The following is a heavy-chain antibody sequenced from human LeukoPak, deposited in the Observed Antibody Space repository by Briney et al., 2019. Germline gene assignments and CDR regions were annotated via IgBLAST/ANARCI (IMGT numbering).Heavy chain of an antibody. CDR2: ISSSGSTI. CDR1: GFTFSDYY. CDR3: ARDAVVVAATPTEAFDY. V-gene: IGHV3-11*01. Sequence: GGSLRLSCAASGFTFSDYYMSWIRQAPGKGLEWVSYISSSGSTIYYADSVKGRFTISRDNAKNSLYLQMNSLRAEDTAVYYCARDAVVVAATPTEAFDYWGQGTLVTVSS. J-gene: IGHJ4*02. D-gene: IGHD2-15*01.